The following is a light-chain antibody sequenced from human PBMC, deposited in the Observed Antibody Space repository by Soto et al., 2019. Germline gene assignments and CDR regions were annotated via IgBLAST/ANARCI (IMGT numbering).Light chain of an antibody. V-gene: IGLV2-23*01. CDR2: EGT. CDR3: SSYTSSSIYV. J-gene: IGLJ1*01. Sequence: QSVLTQPASVSGSPGQSITVSCAGTRSDVGGYNLVSWYQQHPGKAPKLIIYEGTERPSGISPRFSGSKSGNTASLTISGLQAEDEADYYCSSYTSSSIYVFGSGTKVNVL. CDR1: RSDVGGYNL.